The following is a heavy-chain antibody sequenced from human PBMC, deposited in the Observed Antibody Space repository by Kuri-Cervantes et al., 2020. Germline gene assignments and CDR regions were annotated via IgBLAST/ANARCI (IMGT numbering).Heavy chain of an antibody. CDR2: ISSSGSTI. CDR3: ARPQGGIAASSRYYYYYMDV. CDR1: GFTVSSNP. Sequence: GESLKISCAASGFTVSSNPMNWVRQAPGKGLEWVSYISSSGSTIYYADSVKGRFTISRDNAKNSLYLQMNSLRAEDTAVYYCARPQGGIAASSRYYYYYMDVWGKGTTVTVSS. J-gene: IGHJ6*03. D-gene: IGHD6-13*01. V-gene: IGHV3-48*04.